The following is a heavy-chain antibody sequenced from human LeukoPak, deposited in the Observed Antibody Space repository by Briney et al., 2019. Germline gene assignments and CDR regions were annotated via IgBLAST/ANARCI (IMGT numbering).Heavy chain of an antibody. Sequence: GGFLRLSCAASGFTVSSNYMSWVRQAPGKGLEWVSVIYSGGSTYYADSVKGRFTISRDNSKNTLYLQMNSLRAEDTAVYYCASVTTWYFQHWGQGTLVTVSS. CDR2: IYSGGST. CDR1: GFTVSSNY. D-gene: IGHD4-11*01. V-gene: IGHV3-66*02. CDR3: ASVTTWYFQH. J-gene: IGHJ1*01.